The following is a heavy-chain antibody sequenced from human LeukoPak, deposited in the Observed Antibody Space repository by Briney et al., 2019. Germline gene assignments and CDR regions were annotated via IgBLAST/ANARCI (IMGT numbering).Heavy chain of an antibody. Sequence: PGGSLRLSCAASGFTFSRYGVHWVRQAPGKGLEWVAVISSDESNKFYADSVKGRFTISRDNSKNTLYLQVNSVRAEDTAVYYCAKGHSSGWYSIEYWGQGTLVTVSS. CDR3: AKGHSSGWYSIEY. V-gene: IGHV3-30*18. CDR1: GFTFSRYG. D-gene: IGHD6-19*01. J-gene: IGHJ4*02. CDR2: ISSDESNK.